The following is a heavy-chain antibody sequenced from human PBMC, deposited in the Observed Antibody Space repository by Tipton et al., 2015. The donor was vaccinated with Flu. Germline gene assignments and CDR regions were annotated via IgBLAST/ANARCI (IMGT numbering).Heavy chain of an antibody. V-gene: IGHV4-4*07. CDR3: ATHCVGVCSHAFDI. CDR2: IYTSGTS. D-gene: IGHD2-21*02. CDR1: GDSMSSFY. J-gene: IGHJ3*02. Sequence: LRLSCTASGDSMSSFYWSWIRQPAGKGLEFIGRIYTSGTSNYNPSLKSRVTMSIDTSKNQFSLKLSSVTAADTAVYYCATHCVGVCSHAFDIWGQGTMVTVSS.